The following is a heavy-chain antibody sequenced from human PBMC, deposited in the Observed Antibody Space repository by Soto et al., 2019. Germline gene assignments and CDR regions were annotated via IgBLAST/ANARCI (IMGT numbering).Heavy chain of an antibody. D-gene: IGHD2-2*01. J-gene: IGHJ4*02. Sequence: EVQLLESGGGLVQPGGSLRLSCAASGFTFSSYAMSWVRQAPGKGLEWVSAISGSGGSTYHADSVKGRFTISRDNSKNTLYLQKNSLRAEDTAVYYCVKDRSCGTTSCKISTFDYWGQGTLVTVSS. CDR1: GFTFSSYA. V-gene: IGHV3-23*01. CDR2: ISGSGGST. CDR3: VKDRSCGTTSCKISTFDY.